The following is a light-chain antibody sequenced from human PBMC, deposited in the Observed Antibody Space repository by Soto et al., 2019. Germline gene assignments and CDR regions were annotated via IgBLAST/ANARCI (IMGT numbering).Light chain of an antibody. CDR2: GAS. Sequence: EIVMTQSPATLSVSPGERATLSCMASQSVSSNLAWYQQKPGQAPRLLIYGASTRATGIPARFSGSGSGTEFTLTISSLQYEDFAVYYCQQYNNWPPTFGQGTKVDI. V-gene: IGKV3-15*01. CDR3: QQYNNWPPT. CDR1: QSVSSN. J-gene: IGKJ1*01.